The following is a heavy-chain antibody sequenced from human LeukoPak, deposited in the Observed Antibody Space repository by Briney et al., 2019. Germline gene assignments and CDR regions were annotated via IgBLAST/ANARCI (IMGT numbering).Heavy chain of an antibody. J-gene: IGHJ6*03. Sequence: GGSLRLSCAASGFTFSSYSMNWVRQAPGKGLEWVSSISGGRRTIYYADSLKGRFTTSRDNVKNSLFLQMNSLRAEDTGVYFCVRERSVKARQEGGHRYYYFMDVWGNGTTVTVSS. CDR1: GFTFSSYS. V-gene: IGHV3-21*04. D-gene: IGHD6-6*01. CDR2: ISGGRRTI. CDR3: VRERSVKARQEGGHRYYYFMDV.